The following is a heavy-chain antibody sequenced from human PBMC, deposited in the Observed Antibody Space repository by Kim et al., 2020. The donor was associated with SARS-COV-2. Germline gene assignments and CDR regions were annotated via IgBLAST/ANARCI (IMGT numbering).Heavy chain of an antibody. CDR1: GFTFSSYD. Sequence: GGSLRLSCAASGFTFSSYDMHWVRQATGKGLEWVSAIGTAGDTYYPGSVKGRFTISRENAKNSLYLQMNSLRAGDTAVYYCARAPWYGSGSYYYYGMDVWGQGTTVTVSS. J-gene: IGHJ6*02. CDR3: ARAPWYGSGSYYYYGMDV. CDR2: IGTAGDT. D-gene: IGHD3-10*01. V-gene: IGHV3-13*01.